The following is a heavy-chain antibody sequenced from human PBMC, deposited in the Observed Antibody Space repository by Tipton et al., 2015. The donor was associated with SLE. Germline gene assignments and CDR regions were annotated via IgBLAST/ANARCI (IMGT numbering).Heavy chain of an antibody. J-gene: IGHJ4*02. CDR3: TRVPRYNWNYIAD. D-gene: IGHD1-7*01. V-gene: IGHV4-34*01. Sequence: TLSLTCSIYGGSFGGYYWSWIRQPPGKGLEWIGDIYHSESPNYNPSLKSRVTISIDKSKNQFSLKLTSVTAADTAVYHCTRVPRYNWNYIADWGQGTLVSVSS. CDR2: IYHSESP. CDR1: GGSFGGYY.